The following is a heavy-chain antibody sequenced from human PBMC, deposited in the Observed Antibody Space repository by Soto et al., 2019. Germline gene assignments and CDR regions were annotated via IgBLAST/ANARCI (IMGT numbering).Heavy chain of an antibody. Sequence: PGESLKICCQGSGYIFVNYWIGWVRQMPGKGLEWMGFIYPGDSDTRYSPSFHGQVAISADKSTRTASLKWSSLRASDTAMYYCARRESTRGPHSPAGAFDIWGQGTMVTVSS. CDR1: GYIFVNYW. CDR2: IYPGDSDT. V-gene: IGHV5-51*01. D-gene: IGHD6-25*01. CDR3: ARRESTRGPHSPAGAFDI. J-gene: IGHJ3*02.